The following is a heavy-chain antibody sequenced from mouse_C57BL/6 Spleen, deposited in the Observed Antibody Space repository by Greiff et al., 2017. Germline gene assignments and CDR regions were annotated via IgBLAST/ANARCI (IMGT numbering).Heavy chain of an antibody. J-gene: IGHJ4*01. CDR1: GYAFRSSW. CDR2: IYPGDGDT. V-gene: IGHV1-82*01. CDR3: ARGGEYAMDY. Sequence: QVQLQQSGPELVKPGASVKISCKASGYAFRSSWMNWVKQRPGKGLEWIGRIYPGDGDTNYNGKFKGKATLTADKSSSTAYMQLSSLTSEDSAVYFCARGGEYAMDYWGQGTSVTVSS.